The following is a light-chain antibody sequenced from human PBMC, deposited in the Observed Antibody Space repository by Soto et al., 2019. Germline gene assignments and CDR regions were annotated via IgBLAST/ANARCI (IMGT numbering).Light chain of an antibody. CDR3: AAWDNSLNGGV. V-gene: IGLV1-44*01. CDR1: SSNIGINT. Sequence: QSVLTQPPSASGTPGQRVTISCSGSSSNIGINTVNWYQQLPGTAPKLLIYSNNQRPSGVPDRFSGSKSGTSASLAISGFQSADEADFYCAAWDNSLNGGVFGGGTKLTVL. CDR2: SNN. J-gene: IGLJ3*02.